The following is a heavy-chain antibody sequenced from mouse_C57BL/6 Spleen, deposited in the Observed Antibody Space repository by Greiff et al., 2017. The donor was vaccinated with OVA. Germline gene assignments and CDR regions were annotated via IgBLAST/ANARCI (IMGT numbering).Heavy chain of an antibody. CDR2: IHPNSGST. V-gene: IGHV1-64*01. CDR3: ARLGEPYDYDWYFDV. D-gene: IGHD2-4*01. CDR1: GYTFTSYW. Sequence: QVQLQQPGAELVKPGASVKLSCKASGYTFTSYWMHWVKQRPGQGLEWIGMIHPNSGSTNYNEKFKSKATLTVDKSSSTAYMQLSSLTSEDSAVYYCARLGEPYDYDWYFDVWGTGTTVTVSS. J-gene: IGHJ1*03.